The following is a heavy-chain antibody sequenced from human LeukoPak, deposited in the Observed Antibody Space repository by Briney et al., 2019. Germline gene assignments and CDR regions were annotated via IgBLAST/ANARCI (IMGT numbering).Heavy chain of an antibody. Sequence: ASVKVSCKASGGTFSSYAISWVRQAPGQGLEWMGWISAYNGNTNYAQKLQGRVTMTTDTSTSTAYMELRSLRSDDTAVYYCARDPNCSSTSCYSGWFDPWGQGTLVTVSS. CDR3: ARDPNCSSTSCYSGWFDP. CDR1: GGTFSSYA. CDR2: ISAYNGNT. J-gene: IGHJ5*02. D-gene: IGHD2-2*01. V-gene: IGHV1-18*01.